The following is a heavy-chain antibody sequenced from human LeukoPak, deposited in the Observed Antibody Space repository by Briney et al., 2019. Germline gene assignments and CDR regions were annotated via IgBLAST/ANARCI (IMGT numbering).Heavy chain of an antibody. D-gene: IGHD6-6*01. V-gene: IGHV1-69*05. CDR2: IIPIFGTA. CDR1: GGTFSSYA. CDR3: ARDRPYSSSSWWYFDL. Sequence: SVKVSCKASGGTFSSYAINWVRQAPGQGLEWMGGIIPIFGTANYAQKFQGRVTITTDESTSTAYMELSSLRSEDTAVYYCARDRPYSSSSWWYFDLWGRGTLVTVSS. J-gene: IGHJ2*01.